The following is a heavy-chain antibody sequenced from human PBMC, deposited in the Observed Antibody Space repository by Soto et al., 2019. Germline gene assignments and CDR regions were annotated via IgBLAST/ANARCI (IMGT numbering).Heavy chain of an antibody. D-gene: IGHD3-10*01. CDR2: IYDSGST. V-gene: IGHV4-59*13. CDR3: ARAQPFEFHNWFDP. Sequence: QVQLQESGPGLVKSSETLSLTCTVTGGSIRSYYWSWIRRPPGKGLEWIGHIYDSGSTNYNPSLESRVTISLDTSTNQFSLKFSSVTAADTAVYYCARAQPFEFHNWFDPWGQGTLVSVSA. J-gene: IGHJ5*02. CDR1: GGSIRSYY.